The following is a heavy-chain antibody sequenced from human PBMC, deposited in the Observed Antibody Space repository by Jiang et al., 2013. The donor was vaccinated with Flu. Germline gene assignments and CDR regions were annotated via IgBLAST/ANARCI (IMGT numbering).Heavy chain of an antibody. Sequence: PGSSVRVSCKSSGGTFSSYSFSWVRQAPGKGLEWVGGISTISGSADYAQTFEGRVTIEADKSTSAVYMEVNNLRPEDTAVYFCARSSGSSWDHYQYGMFVWGQGTTVTV. CDR2: ISTISGSA. J-gene: IGHJ6*02. CDR3: ARSSGSSWDHYQYGMFV. V-gene: IGHV1-69*06. D-gene: IGHD3-10*01. CDR1: GGTFSSYS.